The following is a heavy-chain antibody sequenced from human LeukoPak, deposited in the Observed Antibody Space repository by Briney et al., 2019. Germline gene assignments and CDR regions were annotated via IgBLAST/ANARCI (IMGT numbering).Heavy chain of an antibody. CDR2: IYPGDSDT. Sequence: GESLKISCKGSGYSFTSYWIGWVRQMPGKGLEWMGIIYPGDSDTRYSPSFQGRVTISADKSISTAYLQWSSLKASDTAMYYCARHGPTYYDSSGYLVDYWGQGTLVTVSS. CDR3: ARHGPTYYDSSGYLVDY. J-gene: IGHJ4*02. CDR1: GYSFTSYW. D-gene: IGHD3-22*01. V-gene: IGHV5-51*01.